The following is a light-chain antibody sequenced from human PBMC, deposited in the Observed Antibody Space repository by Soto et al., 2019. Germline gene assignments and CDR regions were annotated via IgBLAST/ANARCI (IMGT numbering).Light chain of an antibody. CDR3: AAWDNSLTGYV. CDR2: RNS. V-gene: IGLV1-47*01. J-gene: IGLJ1*01. CDR1: SSNIGSNY. Sequence: QSVLTQPPSASGAPGQRVTISCSGSSSNIGSNYVYWYQQVPGTAPKLLIYRNSQRPSGVPDRLSDSKSGTSASLAISGLRSEDEADYFCAAWDNSLTGYVFGTGTKVTVL.